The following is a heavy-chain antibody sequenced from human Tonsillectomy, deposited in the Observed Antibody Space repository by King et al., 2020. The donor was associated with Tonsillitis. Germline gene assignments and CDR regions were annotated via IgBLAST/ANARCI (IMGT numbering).Heavy chain of an antibody. CDR1: GGTFSSYA. CDR3: ARDFGPGGPARTDELDYDILTGYYDY. J-gene: IGHJ4*02. Sequence: QKQLVQSGAEVKKPGSSVKVSCKASGGTFSSYAISWVRQAPGQGLEWMGRIIPILGIANYAQKFQGRVTITADKSTSTAYMELSSLRSEDTAVYYCARDFGPGGPARTDELDYDILTGYYDYWGQGTLVTVSS. D-gene: IGHD3-9*01. V-gene: IGHV1-69*09. CDR2: IIPILGIA.